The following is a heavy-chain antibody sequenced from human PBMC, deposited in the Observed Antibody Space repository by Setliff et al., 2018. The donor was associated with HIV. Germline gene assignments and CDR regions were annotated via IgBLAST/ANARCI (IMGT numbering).Heavy chain of an antibody. CDR3: ARDVEHMMDV. CDR1: GYTFTAYG. J-gene: IGHJ6*02. V-gene: IGHV1-18*01. Sequence: GASVKVSCKPSGYTFTAYGLSWVRQAPGQGLEWMGWISTYSDETSYAQRLQGRVTMTTDTSTGTAYMELRRLTFDDTAVYYCARDVEHMMDVWGQGTTVTVSS. CDR2: ISTYSDET.